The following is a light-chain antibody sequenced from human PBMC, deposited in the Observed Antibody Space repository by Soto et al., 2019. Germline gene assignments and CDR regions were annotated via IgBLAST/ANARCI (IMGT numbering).Light chain of an antibody. Sequence: DIQMTQSPSSLSASVGDRVTITCRASQTISRYLNWYQQKPGKAPKLLIYAASSLQSGVPSRFSGSGSGTDFTLNISSLQPEDFATYYCQQSYSTLGYTFGQGTKLEIK. CDR2: AAS. V-gene: IGKV1-39*01. J-gene: IGKJ2*01. CDR1: QTISRY. CDR3: QQSYSTLGYT.